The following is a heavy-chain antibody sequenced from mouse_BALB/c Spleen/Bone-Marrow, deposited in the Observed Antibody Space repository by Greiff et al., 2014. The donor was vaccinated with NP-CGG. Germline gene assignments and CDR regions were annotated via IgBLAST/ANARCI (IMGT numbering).Heavy chain of an antibody. D-gene: IGHD3-2*02. CDR3: ARHEDRLRAWFAY. V-gene: IGHV1-62-2*01. Sequence: VKLLESGAELVKPGASVKLSCKASGYTFTEYIIHWVKQRSGQGLEWIGWFYPGSGSIRYNEKFKDKATLTADKSSSTVYMELSRLTSEDSAVYFCARHEDRLRAWFAYWGQGTLVTVSA. CDR2: FYPGSGSI. CDR1: GYTFTEYI. J-gene: IGHJ3*01.